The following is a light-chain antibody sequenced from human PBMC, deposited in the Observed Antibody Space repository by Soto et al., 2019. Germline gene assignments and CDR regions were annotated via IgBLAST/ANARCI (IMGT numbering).Light chain of an antibody. CDR3: QQSYSTPWT. Sequence: DIQMTQSPSSLSASVGDRVTITCRASQSISSYVNWYQQKPGKAPKLLIYAASSLESGVPSRFSGSGSGTDFTVTLSSLQPEDLATYYCQQSYSTPWTFGQGTKVEIK. V-gene: IGKV1-39*01. J-gene: IGKJ1*01. CDR2: AAS. CDR1: QSISSY.